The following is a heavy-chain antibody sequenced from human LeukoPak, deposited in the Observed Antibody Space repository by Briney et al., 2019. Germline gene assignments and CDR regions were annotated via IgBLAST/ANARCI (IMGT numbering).Heavy chain of an antibody. CDR1: GFTFSSYS. CDR2: ITSSSNYT. J-gene: IGHJ4*02. Sequence: GGSLRLSCAASGFTFSSYSMNWVRQAPGKGLEWLSSITSSSNYTYCADSVKGRFTISRDNVQNSRYLQMNSLRAEDTAMYYCARDRGYFDNWGQGTLVTVSS. CDR3: ARDRGYFDN. V-gene: IGHV3-21*01.